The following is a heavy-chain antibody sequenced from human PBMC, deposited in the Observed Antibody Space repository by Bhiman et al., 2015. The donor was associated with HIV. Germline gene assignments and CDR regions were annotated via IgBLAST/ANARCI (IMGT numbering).Heavy chain of an antibody. Sequence: QVQLVESGGGVVQPGRSLRLSCAGSGFTFSSYGMHWVRQAPGKGLEWVAVISYDGSNKYYADSVQGRFTISRDNSKNTLYLQMNSLRAEDTAVYYCAKDVLHSDSSGYHYLDYWGQGTLVTVSS. CDR3: AKDVLHSDSSGYHYLDY. CDR1: GFTFSSYG. D-gene: IGHD3-22*01. J-gene: IGHJ4*02. V-gene: IGHV3-30*18. CDR2: ISYDGSNK.